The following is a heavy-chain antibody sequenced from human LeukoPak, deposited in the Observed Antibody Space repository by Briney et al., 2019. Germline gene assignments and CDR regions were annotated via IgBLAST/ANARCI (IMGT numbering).Heavy chain of an antibody. CDR2: ISGDGGST. J-gene: IGHJ6*02. D-gene: IGHD6-13*01. CDR1: GFTFDDYA. CDR3: AKDMGLAAAGMGWWGYYYYGMDV. V-gene: IGHV3-43*02. Sequence: GGSLRLSCAASGFTFDDYAMHWGRQAPGKGLEWVSLISGDGGSTYYADSVKGRFTISRDNSKNSLYLQMNSLRTEDTALYYCAKDMGLAAAGMGWWGYYYYGMDVWGQGTTVTVSS.